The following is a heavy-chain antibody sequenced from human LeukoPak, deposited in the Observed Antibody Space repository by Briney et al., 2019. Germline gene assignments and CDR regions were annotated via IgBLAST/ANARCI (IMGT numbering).Heavy chain of an antibody. CDR1: GYSFTSYW. D-gene: IGHD5-24*01. V-gene: IGHV5-51*01. CDR2: IYPGDSDT. J-gene: IGHJ5*02. CDR3: ARQVEMATISPWFDP. Sequence: GESLKIYCKGSGYSFTSYWIGWVRQMPGKGLEWMGIIYPGDSDTRYSPSFQGQVTISADKSISTAYLQWSSLKASDTAMYYCARQVEMATISPWFDPWGQGTLVTVSS.